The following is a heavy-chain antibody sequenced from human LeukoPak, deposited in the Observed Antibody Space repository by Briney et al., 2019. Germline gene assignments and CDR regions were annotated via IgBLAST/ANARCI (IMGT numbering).Heavy chain of an antibody. CDR1: GGSIGSYY. CDR3: AREVTSAAPFGY. V-gene: IGHV4-59*01. J-gene: IGHJ4*02. Sequence: SETLSLTCTVSGGSIGSYYWSWIRQPPGKGPEWIGDIYYTGSTRYNPSLKSRVTISVDTSKNQFSLNLNSVTAADAAVYYCAREVTSAAPFGYWGQGTPVTVSS. D-gene: IGHD2-2*01. CDR2: IYYTGST.